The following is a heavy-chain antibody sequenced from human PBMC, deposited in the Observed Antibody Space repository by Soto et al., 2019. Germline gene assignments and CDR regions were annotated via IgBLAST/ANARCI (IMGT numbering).Heavy chain of an antibody. Sequence: QVQLVESGGGVVQAGMSLRLSCAASGFTLSGYAMHWVRQAPGKGLEWVALISYDGRNQYYPDSVKGRFTISRDNSKSALDLKRDSLRREDTAIYYCAGHRGATIEVFRCFHYGGQGTLVTVSS. J-gene: IGHJ4*02. CDR1: GFTLSGYA. V-gene: IGHV3-30*04. CDR2: ISYDGRNQ. D-gene: IGHD3-16*01. CDR3: AGHRGATIEVFRCFHY.